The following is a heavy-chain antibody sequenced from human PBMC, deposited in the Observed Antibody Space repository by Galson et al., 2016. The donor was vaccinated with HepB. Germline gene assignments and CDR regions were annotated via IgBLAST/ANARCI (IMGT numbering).Heavy chain of an antibody. CDR3: ARNDLVMVVAWPAIED. D-gene: IGHD2-15*01. CDR2: ISGGGGNT. Sequence: SLRLSCAASGFIFNNFVMTWVRQAPGKGLEWVSTISGGGGNTYYADSVKGRFTISRDNSKNTLYLQMDSLRAEDTAIYYCARNDLVMVVAWPAIEDWGQGTLVTVSS. V-gene: IGHV3-23*01. J-gene: IGHJ4*02. CDR1: GFIFNNFV.